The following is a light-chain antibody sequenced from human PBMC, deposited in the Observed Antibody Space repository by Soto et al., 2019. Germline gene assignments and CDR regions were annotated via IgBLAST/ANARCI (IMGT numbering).Light chain of an antibody. V-gene: IGKV1-5*03. J-gene: IGKJ1*01. CDR2: KAS. CDR3: EHYNSYSEA. CDR1: QSISTW. Sequence: DIQMTQSPSALSASVGDRVNITCRASQSISTWLAWYQQKQGEATKLLMYKASSLDSGVPSRFRGSGSWTDFTLTLSRLQPDDVKPYYCEHYNSYSEAFGQGTKV.